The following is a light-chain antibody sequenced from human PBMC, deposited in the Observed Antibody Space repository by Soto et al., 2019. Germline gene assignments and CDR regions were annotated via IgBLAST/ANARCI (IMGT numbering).Light chain of an antibody. V-gene: IGKV1D-13*01. J-gene: IGKJ5*01. CDR1: QGISSA. Sequence: AIQLTLAPSSLFASVGDNITITCRASQGISSALAWYQQKPGKAPKLLIYDASSLESGVPSRFSGSGSGTDFTLTISSLQPEDFATYYCQQFNNYLTFGQGTRLEI. CDR2: DAS. CDR3: QQFNNYLT.